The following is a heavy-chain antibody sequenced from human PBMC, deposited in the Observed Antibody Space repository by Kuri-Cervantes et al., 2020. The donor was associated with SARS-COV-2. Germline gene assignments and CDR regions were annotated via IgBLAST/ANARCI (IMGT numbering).Heavy chain of an antibody. CDR3: VRMIYYDGRGGVAMDV. D-gene: IGHD3-16*01. CDR1: GGSFSGYY. Sequence: GSLRLSCAVYGGSFSGYYWSWIRQPPGKGLEWIGEINHSGSTNYNPSLKSRVTISVDTSKNQFSLKLSSVTAADTAVYYCVRMIYYDGRGGVAMDVWGQGTTVTVSS. J-gene: IGHJ6*02. V-gene: IGHV4-34*01. CDR2: INHSGST.